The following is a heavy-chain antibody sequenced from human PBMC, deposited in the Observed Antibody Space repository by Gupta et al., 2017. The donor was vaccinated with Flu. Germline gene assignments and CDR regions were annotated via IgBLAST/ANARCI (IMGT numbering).Heavy chain of an antibody. CDR3: ARELSRETVAGGALDT. J-gene: IGHJ3*02. CDR2: TYYRSKWYN. D-gene: IGHD6-19*01. CDR1: GDSVSSNGAA. Sequence: QVQLQQSGPGLVNPSQTLSLTCVISGDSVSSNGAAWNWIRQSPSRGLEWLGRTYYRSKWYNDYTLFAKSRIRINPDTSKNQFSLQLNSVTPEDTAVYYCARELSRETVAGGALDTWGQGTMVTVSS. V-gene: IGHV6-1*01.